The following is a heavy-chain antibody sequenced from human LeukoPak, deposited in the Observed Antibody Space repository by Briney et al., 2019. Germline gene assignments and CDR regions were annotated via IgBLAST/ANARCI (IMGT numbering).Heavy chain of an antibody. D-gene: IGHD1/OR15-1a*01. J-gene: IGHJ4*02. V-gene: IGHV2-5*01. CDR3: AHSDVIMTGTTPLHY. CDR1: GFSLSTTRMS. CDR2: IYGNNDK. Sequence: ESGPTLVNPTQTLTLTCTFSGFSLSTTRMSVGWIRQPPGKALEWLALIYGNNDKRYSPSLKRRLTITKDTSKNQVVLTMSNMDPVDTATYYCAHSDVIMTGTTPLHYWGQGTLVTVSS.